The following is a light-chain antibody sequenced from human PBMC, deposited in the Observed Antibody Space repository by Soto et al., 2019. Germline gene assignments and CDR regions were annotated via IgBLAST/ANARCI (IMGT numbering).Light chain of an antibody. CDR1: QTVSSRY. CDR3: QQYGSSNPYT. V-gene: IGKV3D-20*01. Sequence: EMLLTQSPATLSVALGESATLSCGASQTVSSRYLAWYQQRPGLAPRLLMYDASSRAAGIPDRFSGSGSGRVFTLTISRLEPEDSAVYYCQQYGSSNPYTFGQGTKVDIK. CDR2: DAS. J-gene: IGKJ2*01.